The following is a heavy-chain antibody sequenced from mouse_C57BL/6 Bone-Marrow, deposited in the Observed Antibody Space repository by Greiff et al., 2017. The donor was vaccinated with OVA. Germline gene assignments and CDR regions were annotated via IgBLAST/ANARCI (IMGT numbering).Heavy chain of an antibody. CDR1: GYTFTEYT. CDR2: FYPGSGSI. CDR3: ARHEEGTAQATFAY. D-gene: IGHD3-2*02. V-gene: IGHV1-62-2*01. J-gene: IGHJ3*01. Sequence: VVKPGASVKLSCKASGYTFTEYTIHWVKQRSGQGLEWIGWFYPGSGSIKYNEKVKDKATLTADKSSSTVYMELSRLTSEDAAVYFCARHEEGTAQATFAYWGQGTLVTVSA.